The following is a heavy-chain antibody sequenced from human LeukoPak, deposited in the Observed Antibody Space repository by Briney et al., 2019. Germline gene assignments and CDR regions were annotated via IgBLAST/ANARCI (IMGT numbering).Heavy chain of an antibody. CDR1: GYSFTSYW. D-gene: IGHD2-15*01. Sequence: GESLQISCKGSGYSFTSYWIGWVRQVPGKGLEWMGIIYPGDSDTRYSPSFQGQVTISADKSVSTAYLQWSSLKASDTAMYYCARPYCSGGSCFPRFDYWGQGTLVTVSS. CDR2: IYPGDSDT. V-gene: IGHV5-51*01. J-gene: IGHJ4*02. CDR3: ARPYCSGGSCFPRFDY.